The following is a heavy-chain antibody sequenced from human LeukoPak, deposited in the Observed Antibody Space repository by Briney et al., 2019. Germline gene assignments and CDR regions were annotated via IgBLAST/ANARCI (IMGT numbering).Heavy chain of an antibody. J-gene: IGHJ4*02. CDR3: VKDFGRVRGTPDS. D-gene: IGHD3-16*01. CDR2: ISGSGNGAST. Sequence: SGGSLRLSCSAPGFVFSIYTMYWVRQAPGKGPEYVSTISGSGNGASTYYADSVKGRFTISRDDSKSLLYLQMNGLRGEDTAVYYCVKDFGRVRGTPDSWGQGTLVTVSS. V-gene: IGHV3-64D*06. CDR1: GFVFSIYT.